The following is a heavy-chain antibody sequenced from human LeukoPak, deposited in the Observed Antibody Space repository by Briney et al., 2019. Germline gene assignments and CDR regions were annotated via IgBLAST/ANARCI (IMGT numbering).Heavy chain of an antibody. D-gene: IGHD1-26*01. Sequence: GGSLRLSCAASGFTFSSYDMTWVRQAPGRGLEWVSSIRPSGDNTYYADSVKGRFTISRDNSKNTLYLQMNSLRAEDTAVYYCSAGTYSGSSTERSWGQGTLVTVSS. J-gene: IGHJ5*02. CDR1: GFTFSSYD. V-gene: IGHV3-23*01. CDR3: SAGTYSGSSTERS. CDR2: IRPSGDNT.